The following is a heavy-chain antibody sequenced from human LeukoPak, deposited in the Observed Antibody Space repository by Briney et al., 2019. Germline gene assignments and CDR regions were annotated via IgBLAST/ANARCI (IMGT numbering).Heavy chain of an antibody. CDR1: GGSFSGYY. Sequence: SETLSLTCAVSGGSFSGYYWSWIRQPQGKGLELIGEINHSGSTNYNPSLKSRVTISVDPSKTQFSLKLSSVTAADTAVYYCAIQLWSQDWFDPWGQGTLVTVSS. CDR3: AIQLWSQDWFDP. J-gene: IGHJ5*02. CDR2: INHSGST. V-gene: IGHV4-34*01. D-gene: IGHD5-18*01.